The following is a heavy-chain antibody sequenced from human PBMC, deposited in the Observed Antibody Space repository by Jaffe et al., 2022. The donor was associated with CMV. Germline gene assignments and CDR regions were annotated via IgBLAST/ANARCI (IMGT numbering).Heavy chain of an antibody. CDR3: ARRDVAAAGRGVYYYYMDV. V-gene: IGHV4-59*08. Sequence: QVQLQESGPGLVKPSETLSLTCTVSGGSISSYYWSWIRQPPGKGLEWIGYIYYSGSTNYNPSLKSRVTISVDTSKNQFSLKLSSVTAADTAVYYCARRDVAAAGRGVYYYYMDVWGKGTTVTVSS. D-gene: IGHD6-13*01. J-gene: IGHJ6*03. CDR1: GGSISSYY. CDR2: IYYSGST.